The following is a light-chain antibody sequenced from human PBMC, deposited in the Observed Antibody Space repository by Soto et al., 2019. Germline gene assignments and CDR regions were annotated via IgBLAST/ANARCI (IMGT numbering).Light chain of an antibody. CDR1: QSVLYSSNNKNY. CDR2: WAS. CDR3: QQYYSTHPLT. V-gene: IGKV4-1*01. J-gene: IGKJ4*01. Sequence: DIVMTQSPDSLAVSLGERATINCKSSQSVLYSSNNKNYLAWYQQKPGQPPKLLIYWASTRESGVPDRFSGSGSGTDFTLTISSLQAEDVAVYYCQQYYSTHPLTFGLGTKVDIX.